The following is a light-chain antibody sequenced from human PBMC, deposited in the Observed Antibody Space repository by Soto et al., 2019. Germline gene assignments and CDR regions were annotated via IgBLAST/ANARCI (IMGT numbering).Light chain of an antibody. CDR1: QSVSSY. CDR3: QQYGSSSIT. Sequence: EIVLTQSPATLSLSPGERATLSCRASQSVSSYLAWYQQKPGQAPRLLIYDASNTATGIPARFSGSGSGTDFTLTISSLEPEDFAMYYCQQYGSSSITFGQGTRLEIK. V-gene: IGKV3-11*01. J-gene: IGKJ5*01. CDR2: DAS.